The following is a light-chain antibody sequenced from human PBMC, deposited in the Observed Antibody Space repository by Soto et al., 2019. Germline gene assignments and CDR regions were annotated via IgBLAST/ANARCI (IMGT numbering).Light chain of an antibody. CDR1: QSVSSR. CDR3: QQYNDWPPYT. Sequence: EIVMTQSPATLSVSPGERATLYCRAGQSVSSRLAWYQQKPGQAPRLLIYGASIRATGIPARFSGSGSGTEFTLTISSLQSEDFAVYYCQQYNDWPPYTFGQGTKLEIK. CDR2: GAS. J-gene: IGKJ2*01. V-gene: IGKV3-15*01.